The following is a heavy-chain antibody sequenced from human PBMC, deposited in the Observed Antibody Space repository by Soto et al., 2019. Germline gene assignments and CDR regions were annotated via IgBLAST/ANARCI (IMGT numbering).Heavy chain of an antibody. CDR3: ARGTTSYLIVAGWYDGMDV. CDR1: GNPFTPSN. CDR2: ITPSGGST. D-gene: IGHD2-15*01. V-gene: IGHV1-46*01. Sequence: SVEVSCQASGNPFTPSNMHWVRQAPGQGHEWMGIITPSGGSTSYAQKFQGRVTITRDTSTSTVYMELSRLRYEDTAVYYCARGTTSYLIVAGWYDGMDVWGHGTTVTVSS. J-gene: IGHJ6*02.